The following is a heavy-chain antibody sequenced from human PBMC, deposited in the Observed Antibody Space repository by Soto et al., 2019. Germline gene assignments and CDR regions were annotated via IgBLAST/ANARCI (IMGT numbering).Heavy chain of an antibody. CDR3: ARHCSGGSCHYYYMDV. J-gene: IGHJ6*03. D-gene: IGHD2-15*01. CDR2: VYYGGNT. V-gene: IGHV4-59*08. Sequence: SETLSLTCTVSGGSISPHSWSWMRQSPGRGLEWLGYVYYGGNTNYNPSLESRVTISLDTSKNQFSLKMSSVTATDTAVYYCARHCSGGSCHYYYMDVWGKGITVTVSS. CDR1: GGSISPHS.